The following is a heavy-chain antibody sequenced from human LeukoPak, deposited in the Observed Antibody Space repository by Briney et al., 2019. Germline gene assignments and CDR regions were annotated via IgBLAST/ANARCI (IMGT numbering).Heavy chain of an antibody. J-gene: IGHJ4*02. D-gene: IGHD2-21*01. Sequence: ASGXXFSNXXXTXVXXAXXXXXEWXASIKLDGSEKYYVDSVKGRFTISRDNAKNSLYLQMNSLRAEDTALYYCARDHTDPGLFFDYWGQGTLVTVSS. V-gene: IGHV3-7*01. CDR2: IKLDGSEK. CDR3: ARDHTDPGLFFDY. CDR1: GXXFSNXX.